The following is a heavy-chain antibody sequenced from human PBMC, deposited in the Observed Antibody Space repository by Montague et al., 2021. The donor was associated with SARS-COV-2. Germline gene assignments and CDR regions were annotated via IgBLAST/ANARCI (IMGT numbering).Heavy chain of an antibody. V-gene: IGHV3-53*04. J-gene: IGHJ5*02. Sequence: SLRLSWAASGFTVSSNYMSWVRQAPGKGLEWVSVIYSGGSTYYADSVKGRFTISRHNSKNTLYLQMNSLRAEDTAVYYCARGNDDYVWGSLGPFDPWGQGTLVTVSS. CDR1: GFTVSSNY. CDR3: ARGNDDYVWGSLGPFDP. D-gene: IGHD3-16*01. CDR2: IYSGGST.